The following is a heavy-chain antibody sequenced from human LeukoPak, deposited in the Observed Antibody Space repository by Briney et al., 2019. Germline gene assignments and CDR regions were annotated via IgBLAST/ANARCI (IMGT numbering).Heavy chain of an antibody. V-gene: IGHV3-30*02. J-gene: IGHJ4*02. CDR3: AKDGDSSGYDLSY. D-gene: IGHD3-22*01. CDR1: GFIFSSYG. Sequence: GGSLRLSCAASGFIFSSYGMHWVRQAPGKGLEWVAFIRYDGTKEYYADPVKGRFTISRDNSKNTLYLQMNRLRAEDTAVYFCAKDGDSSGYDLSYWGQGTLVTVSS. CDR2: IRYDGTKE.